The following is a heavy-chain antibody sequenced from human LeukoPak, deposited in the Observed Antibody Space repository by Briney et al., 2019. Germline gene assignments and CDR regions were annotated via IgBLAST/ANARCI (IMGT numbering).Heavy chain of an antibody. D-gene: IGHD3-22*01. J-gene: IGHJ5*02. CDR2: IFPGDSDT. CDR1: DCGFTSYW. Sequence: GASLQISCQGADCGFTSYWIGWGRRLPGKGREGLGIIFPGDSDTRYSPSFQAQVTISADKSISPAYLQWSSLKASDTAMYYCARHGDSSGYYYDNWFDPWGQGTLVTVSS. V-gene: IGHV5-51*01. CDR3: ARHGDSSGYYYDNWFDP.